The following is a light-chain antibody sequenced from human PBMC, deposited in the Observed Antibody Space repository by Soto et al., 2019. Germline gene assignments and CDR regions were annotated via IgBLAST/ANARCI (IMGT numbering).Light chain of an antibody. V-gene: IGLV2-23*02. J-gene: IGLJ1*01. Sequence: QSALTQPASVSGSPGQSITISCTGTSSNVGSYKLVSWYQQHPGKAPKLMIFEVNKRPSGVSNRFSGAKSGKTASLTISGLKVEDDADYYCCSSGGSPTYVFGTGTKLTVL. CDR1: SSNVGSYKL. CDR3: CSSGGSPTYV. CDR2: EVN.